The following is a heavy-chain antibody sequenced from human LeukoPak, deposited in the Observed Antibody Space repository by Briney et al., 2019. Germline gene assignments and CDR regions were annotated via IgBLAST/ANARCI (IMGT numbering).Heavy chain of an antibody. Sequence: PGGSLRLSCAASGLTFSRYSMNWVRQAPGKGLEWVSSISSGSSYIYYADSVKGRFTISRDNAKNSLSLQMNSLRPEDTAIYYCARLGYCSTISCYVDFWGQGTLVTVSS. CDR2: ISSGSSYI. CDR3: ARLGYCSTISCYVDF. V-gene: IGHV3-21*01. D-gene: IGHD2-2*01. J-gene: IGHJ4*02. CDR1: GLTFSRYS.